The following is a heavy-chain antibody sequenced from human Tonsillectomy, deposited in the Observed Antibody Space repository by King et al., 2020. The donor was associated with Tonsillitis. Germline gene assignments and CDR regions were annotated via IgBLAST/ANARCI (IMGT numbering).Heavy chain of an antibody. CDR1: GFIFSSYG. J-gene: IGHJ6*02. Sequence: QLVQSGGGVVQPGRSLRLSSAASGFIFSSYGMHWVRQAPGKGLEWVAVISYDGSNKYYADSVKGRFTISRDNSKNTLYLQMNSLRAEDTAVYYCAKDWIGYCTSTSCLQFGMDVWGQGTTVTVSS. CDR2: ISYDGSNK. D-gene: IGHD2-2*01. V-gene: IGHV3-30*18. CDR3: AKDWIGYCTSTSCLQFGMDV.